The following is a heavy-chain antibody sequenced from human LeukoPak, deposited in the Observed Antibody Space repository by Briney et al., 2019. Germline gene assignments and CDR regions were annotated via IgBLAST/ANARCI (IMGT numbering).Heavy chain of an antibody. Sequence: SETLSLTCAVYGGSFSGYYWSWIRQPPGKGLEWIGEISHSGSTNYNPSLKSRVTISVDTSKNQFSLKLSSVTAADTAVYYCARELNGSYSDCWGQGTLVTVSS. CDR2: ISHSGST. CDR1: GGSFSGYY. V-gene: IGHV4-34*01. J-gene: IGHJ4*02. D-gene: IGHD1-26*01. CDR3: ARELNGSYSDC.